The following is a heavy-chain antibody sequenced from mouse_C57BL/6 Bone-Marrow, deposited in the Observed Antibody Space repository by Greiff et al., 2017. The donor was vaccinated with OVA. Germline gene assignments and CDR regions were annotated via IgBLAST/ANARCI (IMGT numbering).Heavy chain of an antibody. V-gene: IGHV1-53*01. J-gene: IGHJ3*01. CDR1: GYTLTSYW. D-gene: IGHD1-1*01. CDR3: GRSYGGDAWAWFAY. CDR2: INPSNGGT. Sequence: QVQLQQPGTELVKPGASVKLSCKASGYTLTSYWMHWVRQRPGQGLEWIGNINPSNGGTNYNEKFKSKTTLTDDKTSNTAYMQLSSLTAEDSAVYYCGRSYGGDAWAWFAYWGQGTLVTVSA.